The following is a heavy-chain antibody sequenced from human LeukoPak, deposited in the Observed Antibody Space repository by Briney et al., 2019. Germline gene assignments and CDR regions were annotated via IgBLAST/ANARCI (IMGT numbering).Heavy chain of an antibody. CDR2: ISGSGGST. V-gene: IGHV3-23*01. Sequence: GGSLRLSCAASGFTFSSYAMSWVRQAPGKGLEWVSAISGSGGSTYYADSVKGRFTISRDNSKNTLYLQMNSLRAEDTAVYYCAKDLGGRIAVAGLDYWGQGTLVTVSS. J-gene: IGHJ4*02. D-gene: IGHD6-19*01. CDR1: GFTFSSYA. CDR3: AKDLGGRIAVAGLDY.